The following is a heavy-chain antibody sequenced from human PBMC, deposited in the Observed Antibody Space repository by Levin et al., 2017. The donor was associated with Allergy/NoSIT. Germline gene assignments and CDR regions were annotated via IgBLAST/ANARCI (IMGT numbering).Heavy chain of an antibody. CDR2: ISYDGSIK. CDR1: GFTFTNYA. D-gene: IGHD3-22*01. V-gene: IGHV3-30*04. Sequence: GESLKISCAASGFTFTNYAMHWVRQAPGKGLEWVALISYDGSIKYHADSVKGRFTISRDNSKNTLYLQMNSLRAEDTAVYYCARNRGTHDRSGYGLWGQGTMVTVSP. CDR3: ARNRGTHDRSGYGL. J-gene: IGHJ3*01.